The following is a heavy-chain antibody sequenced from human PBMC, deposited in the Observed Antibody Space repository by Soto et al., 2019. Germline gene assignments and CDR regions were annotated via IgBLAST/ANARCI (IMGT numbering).Heavy chain of an antibody. V-gene: IGHV4-31*03. J-gene: IGHJ4*02. CDR3: ASDHGGTGEIDY. Sequence: PSETLSLTCTVSGGSISSGGYYWSWIRQHPGKGLEWTGYIYYSGSTYYNPSLKSRVTISVDTSKNQFSLKLSSVTAADTAVYYCASDHGGTGEIDYWGQGTLVTVSS. D-gene: IGHD3-10*01. CDR2: IYYSGST. CDR1: GGSISSGGYY.